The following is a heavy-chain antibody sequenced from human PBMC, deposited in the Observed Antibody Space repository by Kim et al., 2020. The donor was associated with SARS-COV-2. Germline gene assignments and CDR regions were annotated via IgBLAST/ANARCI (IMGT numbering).Heavy chain of an antibody. D-gene: IGHD6-19*01. J-gene: IGHJ4*02. CDR3: ARTIAVAGKGVRYFDY. CDR2: IYYSGST. Sequence: SETLSLTCTVSGGSISSSSYYWGWIRQPPGKGLEWIGSIYYSGSTYYNPSLKSRVTISVDTSKNQFSLKLSSVTAADTAVYYCARTIAVAGKGVRYFDYWGQGTLVTVSS. V-gene: IGHV4-39*07. CDR1: GGSISSSSYY.